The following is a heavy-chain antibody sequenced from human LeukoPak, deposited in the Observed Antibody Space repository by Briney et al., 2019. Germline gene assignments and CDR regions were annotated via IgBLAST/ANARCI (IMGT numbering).Heavy chain of an antibody. CDR1: GGSISSGDCY. J-gene: IGHJ3*02. D-gene: IGHD3-22*01. CDR2: INHSGST. CDR3: ARNKRITMIVVVAEEAFDI. Sequence: SQTLSLTCTVSGGSISSGDCYWSWIRQPPGKGLEWIGEINHSGSTNYNPSLKSRVTISVDTSKNQFSLKLSSVTAADTAVYYCARNKRITMIVVVAEEAFDIWGQGTMVTVSS. V-gene: IGHV4-30-4*08.